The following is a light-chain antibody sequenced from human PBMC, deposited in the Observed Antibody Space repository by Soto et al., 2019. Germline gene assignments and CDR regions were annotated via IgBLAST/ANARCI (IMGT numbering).Light chain of an antibody. V-gene: IGLV2-14*01. Sequence: QSALTQPASVSGSPGQSITISCTGTSSDVGGYNYVSWYQQYPGKAPKLMIYEVTNRPSGVSNRFSGSKSGNTASLTISGLQAEDEADYHCSSYTSSSTVVFGGGTKVTVL. J-gene: IGLJ2*01. CDR3: SSYTSSSTVV. CDR1: SSDVGGYNY. CDR2: EVT.